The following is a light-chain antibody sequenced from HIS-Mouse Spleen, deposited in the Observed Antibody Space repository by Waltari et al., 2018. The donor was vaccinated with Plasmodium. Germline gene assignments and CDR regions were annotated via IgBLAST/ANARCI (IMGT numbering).Light chain of an antibody. CDR3: QQYNNWPFT. Sequence: ELVMTQSPATLSVSPGERATLSCRASQSVSSNLAWYKQKPGQAPRLLIYGASTRATGIPARFSGSGSGTEFTLTISSLQSEDFAVYYCQQYNNWPFTFGPGTKVDIK. CDR2: GAS. V-gene: IGKV3-15*01. CDR1: QSVSSN. J-gene: IGKJ3*01.